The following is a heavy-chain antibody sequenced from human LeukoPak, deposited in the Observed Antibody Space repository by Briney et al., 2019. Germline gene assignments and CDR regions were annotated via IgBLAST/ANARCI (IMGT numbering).Heavy chain of an antibody. V-gene: IGHV3-21*01. CDR1: GFSFSTYN. CDR2: ITSGSSYI. CDR3: ARDPYSGNYGAYYYYYMDV. Sequence: GGSLRLSCAASGFSFSTYNMNWVRQAPGQRLEWVSSITSGSSYIYYADSVKGRFTISRDNAKSSLYLQMDSLRAEDTAVYYCARDPYSGNYGAYYYYYMDVWGKGPTVTISS. J-gene: IGHJ6*03. D-gene: IGHD1-26*01.